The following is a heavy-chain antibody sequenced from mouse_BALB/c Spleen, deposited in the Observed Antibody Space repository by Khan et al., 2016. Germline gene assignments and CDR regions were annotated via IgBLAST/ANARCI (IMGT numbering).Heavy chain of an antibody. J-gene: IGHJ2*01. Sequence: QIQLVQSGPELKKPGETVKISCKASGYTFTNFGINWVRQAPGKGLEWMDWINTNTGETTYADDFRGRFAFSMETSASTSYLQNKNRKSEDTATNFGATGITTVLATRGHYWGQGTTLTVAS. V-gene: IGHV9-3-1*01. CDR3: ATGITTVLATRGHY. D-gene: IGHD1-1*01. CDR1: GYTFTNFG. CDR2: INTNTGET.